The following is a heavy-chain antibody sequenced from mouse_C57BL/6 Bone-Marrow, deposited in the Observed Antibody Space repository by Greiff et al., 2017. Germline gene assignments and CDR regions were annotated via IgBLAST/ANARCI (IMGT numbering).Heavy chain of an antibody. CDR1: GFTFSDYY. V-gene: IGHV5-12*01. Sequence: EVKLEESGGGLVQPGGSLKLSCAASGFTFSDYYMYWVRQTPEKRLEWVAYISNGGGSTYYPDTVKGRFTISRDNAKNTLYLQMSRLKSEDTAMYYCARLYYYAMDYWGQGTSVTVSS. J-gene: IGHJ4*01. CDR2: ISNGGGST. CDR3: ARLYYYAMDY.